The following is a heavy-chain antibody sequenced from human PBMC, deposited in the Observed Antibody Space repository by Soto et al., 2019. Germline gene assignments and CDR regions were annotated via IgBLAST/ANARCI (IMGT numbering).Heavy chain of an antibody. CDR2: ITNSGSI. J-gene: IGHJ4*02. V-gene: IGHV3-11*01. D-gene: IGHD3-22*01. CDR3: ARDRVTMTVVAHDH. Sequence: PGGSLRLSCAASGFTFSDHYMSWIRQAPGKGLEWLSYITNSGSIYYADSVKGRFTISRDNLKNSVYLQMNSLRAEDTAVYFCARDRVTMTVVAHDHWGQGTLVTVSS. CDR1: GFTFSDHY.